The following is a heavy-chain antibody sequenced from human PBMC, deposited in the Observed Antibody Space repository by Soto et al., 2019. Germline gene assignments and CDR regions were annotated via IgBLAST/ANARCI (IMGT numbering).Heavy chain of an antibody. D-gene: IGHD6-19*01. CDR2: INSDGSST. Sequence: EVQLVESGGGLVQPGGSLRLSCGASGFTFSTYNMHWVRQGPGKGLVWVSRINSDGSSTRYADSVKGRFTISRDNXTTTRYLQMNSLRVADTALYHRASGGAVCSGWSGRPWGLGTLVTVSS. CDR3: ASGGAVCSGWSGRP. CDR1: GFTFSTYN. V-gene: IGHV3-74*01. J-gene: IGHJ5*02.